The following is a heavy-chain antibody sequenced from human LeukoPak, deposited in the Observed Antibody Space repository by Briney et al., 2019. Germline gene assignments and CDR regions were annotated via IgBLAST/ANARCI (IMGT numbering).Heavy chain of an antibody. Sequence: SVKVSCKSSEGTFTSHAITWVRQAPGQGLEWMGSIIPIFGMIHYAQKFQGRVTITADKSTTTAFMELNSLISEDTAVYYCARDPQSVTTMKNAFDLWGQGTVVIVSS. J-gene: IGHJ3*01. CDR2: IIPIFGMI. V-gene: IGHV1-69*10. CDR3: ARDPQSVTTMKNAFDL. CDR1: EGTFTSHA. D-gene: IGHD4-17*01.